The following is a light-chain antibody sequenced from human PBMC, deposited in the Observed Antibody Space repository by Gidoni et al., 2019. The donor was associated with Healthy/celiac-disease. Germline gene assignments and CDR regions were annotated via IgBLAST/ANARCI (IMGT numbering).Light chain of an antibody. CDR3: QQYNGHPWX. V-gene: IGKV1-5*03. J-gene: IGKJ1*01. CDR2: QAS. Sequence: DIQLTQSPSTLSASAGDRVTITCRASQSIGFWLAWYRQKPGEAPSLLISQASILQSGVPSRFSGSGSRTEFTLTINNLQPDDFATYFCQQYNGHPWXFXQGTKVEI. CDR1: QSIGFW.